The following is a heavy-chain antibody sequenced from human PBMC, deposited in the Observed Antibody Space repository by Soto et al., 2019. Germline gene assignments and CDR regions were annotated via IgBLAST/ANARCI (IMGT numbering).Heavy chain of an antibody. V-gene: IGHV3-30*18. J-gene: IGHJ6*02. CDR1: GFTFSAFG. D-gene: IGHD3-10*01. Sequence: GGSLRLSCAASGFTFSAFGMHWVRQAPGKGLEWVAIISYDGILKYYADSVKGRFTISRDTSKGALYLQMNSLRPEDTAVYYCAKDFKVSGGHYGSLNYYCGMDVWGQGTTVTVSS. CDR3: AKDFKVSGGHYGSLNYYCGMDV. CDR2: ISYDGILK.